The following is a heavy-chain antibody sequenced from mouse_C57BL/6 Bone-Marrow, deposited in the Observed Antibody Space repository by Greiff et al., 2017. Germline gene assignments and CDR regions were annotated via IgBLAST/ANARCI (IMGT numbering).Heavy chain of an antibody. CDR1: GYAFTNYL. D-gene: IGHD1-1*01. CDR3: AIWVYYYGSRYFDV. Sequence: VKLLESGAELVRPGTSVKVSCKASGYAFTNYLIEWVKQRPGQGLEWIGVINPGSGGTNYNEKFKGKATLTADKSSSTAYMQLSSLTSEDSAVYFCAIWVYYYGSRYFDVWGTGTTVTVSS. CDR2: INPGSGGT. V-gene: IGHV1-54*01. J-gene: IGHJ1*03.